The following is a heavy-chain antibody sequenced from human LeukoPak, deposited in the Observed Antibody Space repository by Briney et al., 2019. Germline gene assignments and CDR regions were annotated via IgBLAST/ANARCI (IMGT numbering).Heavy chain of an antibody. Sequence: GGSLRLSCEASGFTFSSFAMTWVRQAPGKGLEWVSSITGSHGRTYNTDSVKGRFTISRDNSQNTLYLQMNSLRAEDTAVYYCTKDPNGDYVGAFDPWGQGTLVTVS. D-gene: IGHD4-17*01. CDR3: TKDPNGDYVGAFDP. J-gene: IGHJ5*02. CDR1: GFTFSSFA. CDR2: ITGSHGRT. V-gene: IGHV3-23*01.